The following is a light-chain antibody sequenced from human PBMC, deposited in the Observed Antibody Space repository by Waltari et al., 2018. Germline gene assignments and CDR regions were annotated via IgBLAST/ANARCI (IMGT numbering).Light chain of an antibody. J-gene: IGLJ1*01. CDR3: CSYTGSRTYV. V-gene: IGLV2-23*02. Sequence: QSALTQPASVSGSPGQSITISCTGTTSDVGKYNLVSWYQHYPGKPPNLIIYEVNKRPSEVADRCSGSKSGNTACLTISGLHVEDEATYYCCSYTGSRTYVFGTGTHVTV. CDR1: TSDVGKYNL. CDR2: EVN.